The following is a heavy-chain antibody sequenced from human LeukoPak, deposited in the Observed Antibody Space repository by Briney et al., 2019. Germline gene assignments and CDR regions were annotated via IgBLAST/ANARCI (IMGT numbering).Heavy chain of an antibody. J-gene: IGHJ4*02. CDR2: FIPVFGPA. D-gene: IGHD6-25*01. V-gene: IGHV1-69*13. CDR1: GGTFSNYA. CDR3: AREEIRSYGGYDY. Sequence: SVKVSCKASGGTFSNYAVSWVRQAPGQGLEWMGGFIPVFGPANYAQKFQGRVTITADESTSTAYMELSSLRSEDTAVYYCAREEIRSYGGYDYWGQGTLVTVSS.